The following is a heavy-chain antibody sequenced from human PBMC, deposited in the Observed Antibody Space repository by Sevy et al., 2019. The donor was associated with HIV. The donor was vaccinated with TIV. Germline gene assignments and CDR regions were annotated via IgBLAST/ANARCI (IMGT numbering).Heavy chain of an antibody. CDR3: ARGYSGRYSYYYYAMDV. Sequence: GGSLRLSCAASGFIFNRFWMSWVRQAPGKGLEWVANIKQDGSEKYYVDSVTGRFTISRDSAKNSLYLQMNRLRAEDTAVYYCARGYSGRYSYYYYAMDVWGHGTTVTVSS. CDR1: GFIFNRFW. V-gene: IGHV3-7*01. D-gene: IGHD6-19*01. J-gene: IGHJ6*02. CDR2: IKQDGSEK.